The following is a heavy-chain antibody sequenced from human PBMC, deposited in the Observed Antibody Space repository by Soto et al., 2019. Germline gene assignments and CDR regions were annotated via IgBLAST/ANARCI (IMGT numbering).Heavy chain of an antibody. Sequence: GASVKVSCKASGYTFTSYAMHWVRQAPGQRLEWMGWINAGNGNTKYSQKFQGRVTVTRDTSASTAYMELSSLRSEDKAVYYCARDRYSYMVRGHSLPDYWGQGTLVTVSS. CDR1: GYTFTSYA. CDR3: ARDRYSYMVRGHSLPDY. V-gene: IGHV1-3*01. J-gene: IGHJ4*02. D-gene: IGHD3-10*01. CDR2: INAGNGNT.